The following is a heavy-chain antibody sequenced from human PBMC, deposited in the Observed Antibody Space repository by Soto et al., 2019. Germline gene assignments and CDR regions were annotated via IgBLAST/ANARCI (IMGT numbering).Heavy chain of an antibody. CDR3: ERESGGSGKNNWFEP. CDR1: RGSISSYY. D-gene: IGHD3-16*01. Sequence: SETLSLTXSVSRGSISSYYWSWVRQPPGKGLEWIGFIHRTGSTKYNPSLESRVTISVDTSQNQLSLRLSSVTAADTAVYYCERESGGSGKNNWFEPCGQGILVHVSS. CDR2: IHRTGST. J-gene: IGHJ5*02. V-gene: IGHV4-59*01.